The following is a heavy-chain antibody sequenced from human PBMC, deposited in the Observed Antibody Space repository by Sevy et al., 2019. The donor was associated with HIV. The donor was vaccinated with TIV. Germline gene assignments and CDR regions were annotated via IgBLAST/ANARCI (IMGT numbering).Heavy chain of an antibody. V-gene: IGHV3-7*01. Sequence: GGCLRLSCAASGFTLSTYWMGWVRQAPGKGLEWVANIKQDGSEKYYVDSVKGRFTISRDNAKNSLYLQMNSLRVDDTAVYYCVRSLKGAFDYWGQGILVTVFS. CDR3: VRSLKGAFDY. J-gene: IGHJ4*02. CDR1: GFTLSTYW. D-gene: IGHD2-8*01. CDR2: IKQDGSEK.